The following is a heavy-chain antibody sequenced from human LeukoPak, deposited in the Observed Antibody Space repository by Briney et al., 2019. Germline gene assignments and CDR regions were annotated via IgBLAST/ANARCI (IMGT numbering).Heavy chain of an antibody. V-gene: IGHV3-11*04. D-gene: IGHD3-10*02. CDR1: GFTFSDSW. Sequence: GGSLRLSCAASGFTFSDSWMNWVRQAPGKGLEWVSYISSSGSTIYYADSVKGRFTISRDNAKNSLYLQMNSLRAEDTAVYYCAELGITMIGGVWGKGTTVTISS. CDR3: AELGITMIGGV. CDR2: ISSSGSTI. J-gene: IGHJ6*04.